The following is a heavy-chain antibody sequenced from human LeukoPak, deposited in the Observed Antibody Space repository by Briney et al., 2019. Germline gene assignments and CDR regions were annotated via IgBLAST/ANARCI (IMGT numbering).Heavy chain of an antibody. Sequence: PSETLSPTCTVSGDSISNSYWSWIRQPPGKGLEWIGYISYTGSTNYNPSLKSRVTISVDTSKNQFSLKLSSVTAADTAVYYCARVGRGDYVWGSDSFDYWGQGTLVTVSS. CDR1: GDSISNSY. J-gene: IGHJ4*02. CDR3: ARVGRGDYVWGSDSFDY. D-gene: IGHD3-16*01. CDR2: ISYTGST. V-gene: IGHV4-59*01.